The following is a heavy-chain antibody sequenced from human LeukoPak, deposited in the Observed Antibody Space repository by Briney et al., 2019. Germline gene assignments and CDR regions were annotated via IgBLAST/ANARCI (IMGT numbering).Heavy chain of an antibody. CDR2: INQDGSEK. J-gene: IGHJ4*02. CDR1: GFTFSRYA. CDR3: AVNLPFDY. V-gene: IGHV3-7*01. Sequence: GGSLRLSCAASGFTFSRYAMSWVRQAPGKGLEWVANINQDGSEKNYVDSVKGRFTISRDNAKNSLYLQMNSLRAEDTAVYYCAVNLPFDYWGQGTLVTVSS.